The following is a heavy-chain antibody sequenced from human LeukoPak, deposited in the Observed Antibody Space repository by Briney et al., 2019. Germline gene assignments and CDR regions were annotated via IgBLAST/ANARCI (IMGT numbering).Heavy chain of an antibody. J-gene: IGHJ6*03. Sequence: SETLSLTCTVSGYSISSGYYWGWVRQPPGKGLEWLGSIYYSGSTYYNPSLQSRVTISIDTSKNQFSLKLRFVTAADTAVYYCARVRCSGGSCPYYYYYYMDVWGKGTTVTVSS. CDR3: ARVRCSGGSCPYYYYYYMDV. CDR1: GYSISSGYY. V-gene: IGHV4-38-2*02. CDR2: IYYSGST. D-gene: IGHD2-15*01.